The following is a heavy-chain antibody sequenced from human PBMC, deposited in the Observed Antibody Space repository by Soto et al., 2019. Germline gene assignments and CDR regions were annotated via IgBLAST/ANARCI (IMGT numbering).Heavy chain of an antibody. D-gene: IGHD1-26*01. J-gene: IGHJ4*02. CDR1: GFTFSGYS. Sequence: GGSLRLSCAASGFTFSGYSGNWVRQAPGKGLEWVSYISSGSKTIYYAESVKGRFTVSRDNARNSQYLQMNSLRDEDTAVYYCAREDILGARSFDYWGQGALVTVSS. V-gene: IGHV3-48*02. CDR3: AREDILGARSFDY. CDR2: ISSGSKTI.